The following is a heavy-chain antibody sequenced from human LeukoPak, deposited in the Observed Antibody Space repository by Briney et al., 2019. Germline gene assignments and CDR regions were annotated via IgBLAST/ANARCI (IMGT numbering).Heavy chain of an antibody. J-gene: IGHJ4*02. CDR1: GCTFSSYA. D-gene: IGHD6-25*01. V-gene: IGHV1-69*06. CDR2: IIPIFGTA. Sequence: SVKLSCKASGCTFSSYAISWWRQAPGQGLEWMGGIIPIFGTANYAQKFQGRVTITADKSTSTAYMKLSSLRSEDTAVYYCARDLDRYSSDWGQGTLVTVSS. CDR3: ARDLDRYSSD.